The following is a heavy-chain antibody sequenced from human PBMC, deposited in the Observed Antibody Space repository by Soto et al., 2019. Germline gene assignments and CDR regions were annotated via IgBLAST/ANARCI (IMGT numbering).Heavy chain of an antibody. CDR1: GGSLSSYY. CDR3: ARRCASGTYLN. J-gene: IGHJ3*01. V-gene: IGHV4-59*08. D-gene: IGHD1-26*01. Sequence: QVQLQESGPGLVKPSETLSLTCTVSGGSLSSYYWSWIRQPPGKGLEWIGYIYYSGSTNYNPSLNSRGTILVETSKNHFSLQLSSVTAADEAVFYCARRCASGTYLNWGRGAMVTVSS. CDR2: IYYSGST.